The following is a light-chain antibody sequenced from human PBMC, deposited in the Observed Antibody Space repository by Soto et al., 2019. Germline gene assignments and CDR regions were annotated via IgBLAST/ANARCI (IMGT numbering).Light chain of an antibody. V-gene: IGLV1-51*01. CDR2: DND. J-gene: IGLJ1*01. CDR1: SSNIGDNF. Sequence: QSVLTQPPSLSAAPGQKVTLSCSGISSNIGDNFVSWYQKLPGTAPKLLIYDNDKRPSGIPDRFSGSKSGTSATLCITGLQTGDEAAYFCGTWDNRLSVYVFGTGTKVTVL. CDR3: GTWDNRLSVYV.